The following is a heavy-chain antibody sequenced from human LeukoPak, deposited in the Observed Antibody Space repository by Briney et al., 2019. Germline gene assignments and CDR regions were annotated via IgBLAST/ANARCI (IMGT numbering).Heavy chain of an antibody. D-gene: IGHD4-11*01. Sequence: SETLSLTCAVYGGSFSGYYWSWIRQPPGKGLEWIGEINHSGSTNYNPSLKSRVTISVDTSKNQFSLKLSSVTAADTAVYYCAREVYSNYRWFDPWGQGTLVTVSS. CDR2: INHSGST. J-gene: IGHJ5*02. CDR3: AREVYSNYRWFDP. CDR1: GGSFSGYY. V-gene: IGHV4-34*01.